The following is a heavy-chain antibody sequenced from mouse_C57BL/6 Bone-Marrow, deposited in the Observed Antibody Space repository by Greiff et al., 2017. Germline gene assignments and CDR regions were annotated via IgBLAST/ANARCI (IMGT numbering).Heavy chain of an antibody. V-gene: IGHV1-15*01. CDR2: IDSETGGT. Sequence: QVQLQQSGAELVRPGASVTLSCKASGYTFTDYEMHWVKQTPVHGLEWIGAIDSETGGTAYNQKFKGKAILTADKASRPAYMEISSLTSEDSAVYYCTRGKIYDGYAWFAYWGQGTLVTVSA. CDR3: TRGKIYDGYAWFAY. D-gene: IGHD2-3*01. CDR1: GYTFTDYE. J-gene: IGHJ3*01.